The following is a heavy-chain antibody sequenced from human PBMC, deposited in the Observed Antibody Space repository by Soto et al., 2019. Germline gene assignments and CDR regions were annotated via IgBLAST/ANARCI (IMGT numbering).Heavy chain of an antibody. CDR2: INAGNGNT. V-gene: IGHV1-3*01. Sequence: QVQLVQSGAEVKKPGASVKVSCRASGYTFTTYAIHWVRQAPGRGLEWMGWINAGNGNTKFSQKFQGRVTITMHTSASTAYMELSSLRSEDTAVYYCAREAPYLGSGIYGDGMDVWGQGTTVTVSS. CDR1: GYTFTTYA. D-gene: IGHD3-10*01. J-gene: IGHJ6*02. CDR3: AREAPYLGSGIYGDGMDV.